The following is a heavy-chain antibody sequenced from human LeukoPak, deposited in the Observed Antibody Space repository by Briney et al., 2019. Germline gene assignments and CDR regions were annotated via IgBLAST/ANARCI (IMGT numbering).Heavy chain of an antibody. D-gene: IGHD3-10*01. CDR3: AKCVTAGGGSYYGMDV. J-gene: IGHJ6*02. Sequence: GGSLRLSCAASRFTFSNYAINCLPQAPGEGLVWVSSIRGSGGSTYCAASVKGRVTISRDNSKNTLYLQMNSLRAEDTAVYYCAKCVTAGGGSYYGMDVWGQGTTVTVSS. CDR2: IRGSGGST. V-gene: IGHV3-23*01. CDR1: RFTFSNYA.